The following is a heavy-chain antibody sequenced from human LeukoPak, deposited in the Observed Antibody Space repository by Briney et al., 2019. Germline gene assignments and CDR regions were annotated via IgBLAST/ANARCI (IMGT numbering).Heavy chain of an antibody. D-gene: IGHD3-10*01. Sequence: ASVKVSCKASGYTFTGDYMHWVRQAHGQGLEWMGWIKPNSGGTRSAQKFQGRVTMTRDTFISTAYMELSSLRYDDTAVYYCATNILVRDIINWFDPWGQGTLVTVSS. CDR1: GYTFTGDY. J-gene: IGHJ5*02. CDR3: ATNILVRDIINWFDP. V-gene: IGHV1-2*02. CDR2: IKPNSGGT.